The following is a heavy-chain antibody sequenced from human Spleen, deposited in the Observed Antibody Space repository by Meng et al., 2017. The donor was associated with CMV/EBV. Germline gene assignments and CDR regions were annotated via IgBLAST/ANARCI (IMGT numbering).Heavy chain of an antibody. CDR2: TYYRSKWYN. CDR1: GDSVSSNSAA. CDR3: AVVRGEGVGYYNGMDG. J-gene: IGHJ6*02. V-gene: IGHV6-1*01. Sequence: SETLSLTCAISGDSVSSNSAAWNWIRQSPSRGLEWLGRTYYRSKWYNDYAVSVKSRITINPDTSKNQFSLQLNSVTPEDTAVYYCAVVRGEGVGYYNGMDGWGQGTTVTVSS. D-gene: IGHD3-10*01.